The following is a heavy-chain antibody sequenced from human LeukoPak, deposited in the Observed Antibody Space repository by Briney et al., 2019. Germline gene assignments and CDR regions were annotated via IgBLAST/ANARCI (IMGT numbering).Heavy chain of an antibody. J-gene: IGHJ4*02. CDR2: IYSGGGT. CDR3: AKDRIRGDSY. V-gene: IGHV3-53*01. D-gene: IGHD3-16*01. Sequence: GGSLRLSCAASGFTVSSNYMSWVRQAPGKGLEWVSVIYSGGGTYYADSVKGRFTISRDNSKSTLYLQMNSLRAEGTAVYYCAKDRIRGDSYWGQGTLVTVSS. CDR1: GFTVSSNY.